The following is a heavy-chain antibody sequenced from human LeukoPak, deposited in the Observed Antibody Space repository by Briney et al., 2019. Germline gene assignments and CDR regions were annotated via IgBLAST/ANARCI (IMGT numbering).Heavy chain of an antibody. CDR2: IYPGDSDT. Sequence: GESLQISCQGSGYSFTSYWIGWVRQMPGKGLEWMGIIYPGDSDTRYSPSFQGQVTISADKSISTAYLQWSSLKASDTAMYYCARQPGDYNANFDYWGQGTLVTVSS. CDR1: GYSFTSYW. D-gene: IGHD3-10*01. CDR3: ARQPGDYNANFDY. V-gene: IGHV5-51*01. J-gene: IGHJ4*02.